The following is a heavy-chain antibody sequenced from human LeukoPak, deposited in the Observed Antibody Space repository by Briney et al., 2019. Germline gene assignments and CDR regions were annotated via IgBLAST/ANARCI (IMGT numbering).Heavy chain of an antibody. J-gene: IGHJ5*02. CDR2: IYYSGST. V-gene: IGHV4-39*01. CDR1: GGSINSGDYY. Sequence: SETLSLTCTVSGGSINSGDYYWVWIRQPPGKGLEWIGSIYYSGSTSYNPSLKSRVTMTVDTSKSQFSLKLSSVTAADTAVYYCARHGYIEGNWFDPWGQGTLVTVSS. CDR3: ARHGYIEGNWFDP. D-gene: IGHD2-2*02.